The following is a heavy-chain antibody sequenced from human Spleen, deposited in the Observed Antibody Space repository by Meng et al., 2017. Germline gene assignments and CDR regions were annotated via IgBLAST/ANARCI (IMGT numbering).Heavy chain of an antibody. V-gene: IGHV4-34*01. D-gene: IGHD4-11*01. CDR2: INHSGST. CDR3: ARGPTTMAHDFDY. J-gene: IGHJ4*02. Sequence: QVPLHEGGAGMFKPSETLSRNCVVSVRSVSDYYWVWIRQAPGKGLEWIGEINHSGSTNYHPSLESRATISVDTSQNNLSLKLSSVTAADSAVYYCARGPTTMAHDFDYWGQGTLVTVSS. CDR1: VRSVSDYY.